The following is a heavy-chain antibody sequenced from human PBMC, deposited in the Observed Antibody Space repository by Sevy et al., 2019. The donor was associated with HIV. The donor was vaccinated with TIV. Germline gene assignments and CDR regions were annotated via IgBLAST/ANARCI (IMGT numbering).Heavy chain of an antibody. CDR3: AREQGWAFDI. CDR2: IKQDGTEK. Sequence: GGSLRLSCAASGFTFSRYWMSWVRQAPGKGLGWVAKIKQDGTEKDHVDSVKGRFTISRDNAKNSLYLQMNGLRAEDTAVYYCAREQGWAFDIWGQGTMVTVSS. CDR1: GFTFSRYW. V-gene: IGHV3-7*01. J-gene: IGHJ3*02.